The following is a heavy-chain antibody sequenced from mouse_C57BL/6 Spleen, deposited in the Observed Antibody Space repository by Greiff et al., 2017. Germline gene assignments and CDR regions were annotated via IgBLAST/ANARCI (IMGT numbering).Heavy chain of an antibody. CDR3: ARGGYSNYDAMDY. J-gene: IGHJ4*01. V-gene: IGHV3-1*01. CDR1: GYSITSGYD. D-gene: IGHD2-5*01. Sequence: VQLKESGPGMVKPSQSLSLTCTVTGYSITSGYDWHWIRHFPGNKLEWMGYISYSGSTNYNPSLKSRISITHDTSKNHFFLKLNSVTTEDTATYYCARGGYSNYDAMDYWGQGTSVTVSS. CDR2: ISYSGST.